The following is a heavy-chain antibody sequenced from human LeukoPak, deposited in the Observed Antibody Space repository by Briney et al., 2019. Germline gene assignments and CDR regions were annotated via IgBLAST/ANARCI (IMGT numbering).Heavy chain of an antibody. CDR3: ARSPVGVRKKHDF. CDR2: MSPNSGHT. V-gene: IGHV1-8*01. CDR1: GYTFTCYV. Sequence: AAVTVTCKASGYTFTCYVINWRRQPTGQGLEWMGWMSPNSGHTGYAQKFQGRVTMTRDTSISTAYMELNSLKAEDTAVYYCARSPVGVRKKHDFWGQGTLVIVSS. J-gene: IGHJ4*02. D-gene: IGHD3-10*01.